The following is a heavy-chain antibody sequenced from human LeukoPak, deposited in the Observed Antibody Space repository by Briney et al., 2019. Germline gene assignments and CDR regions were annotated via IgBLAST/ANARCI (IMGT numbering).Heavy chain of an antibody. D-gene: IGHD3-22*01. CDR3: ARVQGYYYDSSGSYQESAFDI. V-gene: IGHV1-2*02. J-gene: IGHJ3*02. CDR1: GYTFTGYY. Sequence: ASVKVSCKTSGYTFTGYYMHWVRQAPGQGLEWMGWINPNSGGTNYAQKFQGRVTMTRDTSVSTAYMELSRLRSDDTAVYYCARVQGYYYDSSGSYQESAFDIWGQGTMVTVSS. CDR2: INPNSGGT.